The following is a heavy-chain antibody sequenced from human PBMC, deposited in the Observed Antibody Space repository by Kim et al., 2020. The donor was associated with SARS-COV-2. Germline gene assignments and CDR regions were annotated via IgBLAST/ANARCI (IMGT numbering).Heavy chain of an antibody. V-gene: IGHV3-11*04. Sequence: ADAVEGRFIISRDNAKNSLYRQMNRLRGEDRAVYYCARVPGGYYYYGMGVWGQGTTVTVSS. J-gene: IGHJ6*02. D-gene: IGHD3-16*01. CDR3: ARVPGGYYYYGMGV.